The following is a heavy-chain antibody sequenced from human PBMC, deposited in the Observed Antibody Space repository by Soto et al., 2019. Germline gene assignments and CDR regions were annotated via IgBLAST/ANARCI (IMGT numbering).Heavy chain of an antibody. CDR1: GYTFTSYA. CDR2: INAGNGNT. Sequence: ASVNVSCKSSGYTFTSYAMHWVRQAPGQRLEWMGWINAGNGNTKYSQKFQGRVTITRDTSARTAYMELSSLRSEDTAVSYCARWAAAFDYWGQGTLVTSPQ. CDR3: ARWAAAFDY. J-gene: IGHJ4*02. D-gene: IGHD2-15*01. V-gene: IGHV1-3*01.